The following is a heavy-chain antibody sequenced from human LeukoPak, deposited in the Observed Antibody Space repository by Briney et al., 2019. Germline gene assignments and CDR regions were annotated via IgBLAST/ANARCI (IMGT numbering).Heavy chain of an antibody. D-gene: IGHD7-27*01. CDR1: GFNFSSYA. J-gene: IGHJ4*02. CDR3: AKVLWGIHPFYFDN. V-gene: IGHV3-23*01. Sequence: GGSLRLSCAASGFNFSSYAMSWVRQAPGKGLEWVSVISGSGGTTKYTDSVKGRFTISRDNSKNTLFLQMSSLRAEDTAVYYCAKVLWGIHPFYFDNWGQGTLVTVSS. CDR2: ISGSGGTT.